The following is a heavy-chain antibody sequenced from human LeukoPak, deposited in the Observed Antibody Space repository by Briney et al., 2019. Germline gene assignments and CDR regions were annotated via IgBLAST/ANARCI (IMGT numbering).Heavy chain of an antibody. CDR1: GGSISSGSYY. J-gene: IGHJ4*02. Sequence: SETLSLTCTVSGGSISSGSYYWSWIRQPAGKGLEWIGRIYTSGSTNYNPSLKSRVTISVDTSKNQFSLKLSSVTAADTAVYYCARAETHNYDFWSGMTYFDYWGQGTLVTVSS. V-gene: IGHV4-61*02. CDR2: IYTSGST. CDR3: ARAETHNYDFWSGMTYFDY. D-gene: IGHD3-3*01.